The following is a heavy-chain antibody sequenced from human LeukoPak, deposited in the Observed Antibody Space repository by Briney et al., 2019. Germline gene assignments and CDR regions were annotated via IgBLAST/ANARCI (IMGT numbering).Heavy chain of an antibody. CDR3: AKIEGKYQLANVPDH. Sequence: GGSLRLSCAASGFTFSTYGMHWVRQAHGKVLEWVAFIRYDGNNKYYADFVKGRFTISRDNSKNTLYLHMNSLRTEDTAVYYCAKIEGKYQLANVPDHWGQGTLVTVSS. D-gene: IGHD2-2*01. CDR2: IRYDGNNK. CDR1: GFTFSTYG. J-gene: IGHJ4*02. V-gene: IGHV3-30*02.